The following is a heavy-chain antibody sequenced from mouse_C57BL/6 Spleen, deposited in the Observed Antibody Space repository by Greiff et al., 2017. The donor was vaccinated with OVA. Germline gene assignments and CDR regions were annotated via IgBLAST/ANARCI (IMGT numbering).Heavy chain of an antibody. CDR1: GFTFSSYA. V-gene: IGHV5-4*01. D-gene: IGHD2-1*01. Sequence: EVQRVESGGGLVKPGGSLKLSCAASGFTFSSYAMSWVRQTPEKRLEWVATISDGGSYTYYPDKVKGRFTISRDNAKNNLYLQMSHLKSEDTAMYYCARDGGNYYAMDYWGQGTSVTVSS. CDR3: ARDGGNYYAMDY. CDR2: ISDGGSYT. J-gene: IGHJ4*01.